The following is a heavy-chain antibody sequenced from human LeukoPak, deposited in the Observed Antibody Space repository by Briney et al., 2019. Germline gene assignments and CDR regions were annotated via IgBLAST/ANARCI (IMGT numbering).Heavy chain of an antibody. CDR3: ARGGGRRYYDFWSGYDYYYYYMDV. CDR1: GFTFSDYY. Sequence: GGSLRLSCAASGFTFSDYYMSWIRQAPGKGLEWVSYISSSGSTIYYADSVKGRFTISRDNAKNSLYLQMNSLRAEDTALYYCARGGGRRYYDFWSGYDYYYYYMDVWGKGTTVTVSS. V-gene: IGHV3-11*01. D-gene: IGHD3-3*01. J-gene: IGHJ6*03. CDR2: ISSSGSTI.